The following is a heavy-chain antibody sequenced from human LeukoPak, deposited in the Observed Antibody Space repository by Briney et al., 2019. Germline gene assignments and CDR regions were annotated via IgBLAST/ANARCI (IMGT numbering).Heavy chain of an antibody. Sequence: ASVKVTCKASGYTFSSYGITWVRQAPGQGLEWMGWISAYNGNTNYAQKLQGRVTVTTDTSTSTAYMELRSLRSDDTALYYCARDYYDSSGALTDNRGDYWGQGTLVTVSS. V-gene: IGHV1-18*01. CDR2: ISAYNGNT. D-gene: IGHD3-22*01. J-gene: IGHJ4*02. CDR3: ARDYYDSSGALTDNRGDY. CDR1: GYTFSSYG.